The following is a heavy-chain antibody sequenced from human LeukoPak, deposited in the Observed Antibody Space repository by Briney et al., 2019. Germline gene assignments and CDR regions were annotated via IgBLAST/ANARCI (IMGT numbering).Heavy chain of an antibody. CDR2: IYYSGST. V-gene: IGHV4-59*01. Sequence: SGTLSLTCTVSGGSISSYYWSWIRQPPGKGLEWIGYIYYSGSTNYNPSLKSRVTISVDTSKNQFSLKLSSVTAADTAVYYCARGNWNDVFDYWGQGTLVTVSS. CDR3: ARGNWNDVFDY. J-gene: IGHJ4*02. D-gene: IGHD1-20*01. CDR1: GGSISSYY.